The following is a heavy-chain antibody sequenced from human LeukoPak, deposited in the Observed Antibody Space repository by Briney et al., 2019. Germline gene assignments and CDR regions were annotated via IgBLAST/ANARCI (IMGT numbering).Heavy chain of an antibody. Sequence: GGSLRLSCAASGFTFSSYSMNWVRQAPGKGLEWVSSISSGDTYIYYADSVKGRFTISRDNAKNSLYLQMNNLRAEDTAVYYCAELGITMIGGVWGKGTTVTISS. CDR2: ISSGDTYI. J-gene: IGHJ6*04. D-gene: IGHD3-10*02. CDR1: GFTFSSYS. V-gene: IGHV3-21*01. CDR3: AELGITMIGGV.